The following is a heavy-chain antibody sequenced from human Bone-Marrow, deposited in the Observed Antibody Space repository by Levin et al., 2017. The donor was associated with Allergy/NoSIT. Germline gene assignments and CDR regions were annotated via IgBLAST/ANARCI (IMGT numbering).Heavy chain of an antibody. D-gene: IGHD4-17*01. Sequence: PSETLSLTCTVSGGSISSSTWWSWVRQSPGKGLEWIGEIYHSGRTNYNPSLKSRVSMSVDKSKSQFSLKLSSVTAADTAVYYCARDPLDYGTNSGNYWGQGTLVTVSS. V-gene: IGHV4-4*02. J-gene: IGHJ4*02. CDR1: GGSISSSTW. CDR3: ARDPLDYGTNSGNY. CDR2: IYHSGRT.